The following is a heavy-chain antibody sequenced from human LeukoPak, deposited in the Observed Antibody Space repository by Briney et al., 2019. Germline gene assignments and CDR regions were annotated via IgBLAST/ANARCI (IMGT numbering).Heavy chain of an antibody. J-gene: IGHJ4*02. Sequence: GASVKVSCKASGYTFTSYYMHWERQAPGQGLEWMGIINPSGGSTSYAQKFQGRVTMTRDTSTSTVYMELSSLRSEDTAVYYCARRGGSGWTDYWGQGTLVTVSS. CDR1: GYTFTSYY. CDR2: INPSGGST. CDR3: ARRGGSGWTDY. D-gene: IGHD6-19*01. V-gene: IGHV1-46*01.